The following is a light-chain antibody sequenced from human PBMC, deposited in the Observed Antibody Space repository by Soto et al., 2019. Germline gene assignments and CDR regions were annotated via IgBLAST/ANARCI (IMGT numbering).Light chain of an antibody. CDR3: QPYGSSPWT. V-gene: IGKV3-20*01. Sequence: EIVLTQSPGTLSLSPGQRATLSCRASQSVSSSYLAWYQQKPGQAPRPLIYGASSRAIGIPDRFSGSGSGTDFTLTISRVEPEDVAVYYCQPYGSSPWTFSQGTKVEIK. J-gene: IGKJ1*01. CDR2: GAS. CDR1: QSVSSSY.